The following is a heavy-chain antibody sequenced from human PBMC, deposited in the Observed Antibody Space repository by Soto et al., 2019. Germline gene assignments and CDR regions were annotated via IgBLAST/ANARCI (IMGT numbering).Heavy chain of an antibody. CDR1: GFSFGDYD. Sequence: GGSLRLSCAASGFSFGDYDMHWVRQASGRRLEWVSSIDGDDDTDYSDSVRGRFLISRENVRNSLYLQMTSLKVGDTAVYYCVRAEMRRSPGHSWLDPWGPGTLLTVSS. CDR3: VRAEMRRSPGHSWLDP. CDR2: IDGDDDT. V-gene: IGHV3-13*01. J-gene: IGHJ5*02.